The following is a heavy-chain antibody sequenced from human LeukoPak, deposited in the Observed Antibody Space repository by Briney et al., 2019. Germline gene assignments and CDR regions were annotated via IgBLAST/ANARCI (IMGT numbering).Heavy chain of an antibody. J-gene: IGHJ4*02. Sequence: QTGGSLRLSCAASGITFSSYWMSWVRQAPGKGLEWVSNIKQDGSEKYYVDSAKGRFTISRDNAKNSLYLQMNGLRAEDTAVYYCARDLSGDYWGTPDHWGQGTRATVSS. V-gene: IGHV3-7*01. CDR3: ARDLSGDYWGTPDH. D-gene: IGHD4-17*01. CDR2: IKQDGSEK. CDR1: GITFSSYW.